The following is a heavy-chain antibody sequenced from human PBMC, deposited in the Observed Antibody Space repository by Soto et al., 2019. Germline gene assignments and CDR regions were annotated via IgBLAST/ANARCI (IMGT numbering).Heavy chain of an antibody. Sequence: GGSLRLSCAASGFTFSSYGMHWVRQAPGKGLEWVAVISYDGSNKYYADSVKGRFTISRDNSKNTLYLQMNSLRAEDTAVYYCAKAGDYGDYARSDYWGQGTLVTVSS. J-gene: IGHJ4*02. CDR3: AKAGDYGDYARSDY. CDR1: GFTFSSYG. V-gene: IGHV3-30*18. CDR2: ISYDGSNK. D-gene: IGHD4-17*01.